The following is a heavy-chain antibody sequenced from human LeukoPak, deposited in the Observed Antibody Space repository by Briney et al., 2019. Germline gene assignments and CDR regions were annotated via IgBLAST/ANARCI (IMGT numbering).Heavy chain of an antibody. V-gene: IGHV7-4-1*02. D-gene: IGHD5-12*01. CDR2: INTNTGNP. J-gene: IGHJ4*02. CDR1: GCTFTNYA. Sequence: ASVKVSCKASGCTFTNYAMNWVRQAPGQGLEWMGWINTNTGNPTYAQGFTGRFVFSLDTSVSTAYLQISSLKAEDTAVYYCARDTADVDIVATITTYWGQGTLVTVSS. CDR3: ARDTADVDIVATITTY.